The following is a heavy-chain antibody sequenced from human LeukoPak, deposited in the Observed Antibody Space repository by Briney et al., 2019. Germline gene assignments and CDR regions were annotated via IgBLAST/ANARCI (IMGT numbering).Heavy chain of an antibody. CDR3: ASPYYYGMDV. V-gene: IGHV1-69*04. Sequence: GASVRVSCKASGGTFSSYAISWVRQAPGQGLEWMGRIIPILGIANYAQKFQGRVTITAGKSTSTAYMELSSLRSEDTAVYYCASPYYYGMDVWGQGTTVTVSS. CDR1: GGTFSSYA. CDR2: IIPILGIA. J-gene: IGHJ6*02.